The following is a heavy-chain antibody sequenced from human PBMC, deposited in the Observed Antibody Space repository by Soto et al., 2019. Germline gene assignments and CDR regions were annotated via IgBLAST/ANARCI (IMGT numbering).Heavy chain of an antibody. J-gene: IGHJ5*02. CDR2: IYYSGST. CDR3: ARSYYCSSTSCYSYWFDP. Sequence: SETLSLTCTVSGGSISSSSYYWGWIRQPPGKGLEWIGSIYYSGSTYYNPSLKSRVTISVDTSKNQFSLKLSSVTAADTAVYYCARSYYCSSTSCYSYWFDPWGQGTLVTVSS. V-gene: IGHV4-39*01. D-gene: IGHD2-2*01. CDR1: GGSISSSSYY.